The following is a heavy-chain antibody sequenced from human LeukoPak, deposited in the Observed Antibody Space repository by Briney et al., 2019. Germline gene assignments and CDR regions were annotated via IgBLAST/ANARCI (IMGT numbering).Heavy chain of an antibody. CDR3: AKDKLQLLILDYFDY. CDR1: GFTFSSYG. D-gene: IGHD4-11*01. CDR2: ISYDGSNK. V-gene: IGHV3-30*18. Sequence: ERSLRLSCAASGFTFSSYGMHWVRQAPGKGLEWVAVISYDGSNKYYADSVKGRFTISRDNSKNTLYLQMNSLRPEDTAVYYCAKDKLQLLILDYFDYWGQGTLVTVSS. J-gene: IGHJ4*02.